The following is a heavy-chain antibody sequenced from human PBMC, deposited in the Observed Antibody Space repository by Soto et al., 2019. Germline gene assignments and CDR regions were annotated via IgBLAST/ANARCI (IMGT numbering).Heavy chain of an antibody. CDR3: SKTGSSEAYATN. J-gene: IGHJ4*02. CDR2: ISASGRYT. V-gene: IGHV3-23*01. D-gene: IGHD6-6*01. Sequence: PGGSLRLSCEASGFTFSDYAMNWVRQSPGRGLDWVSGISASGRYTFYADSVKGRFTISRDNSKNRVFLQMTCLRAEDTAFYYCSKTGSSEAYATNWGQGALVTVSS. CDR1: GFTFSDYA.